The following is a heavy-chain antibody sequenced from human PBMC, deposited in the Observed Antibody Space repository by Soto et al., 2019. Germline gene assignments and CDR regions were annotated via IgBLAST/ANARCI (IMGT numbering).Heavy chain of an antibody. CDR3: ARVAPGGSGSYYDY. CDR1: GFTFSSYD. V-gene: IGHV3-13*05. CDR2: IGTAGDP. D-gene: IGHD3-10*01. J-gene: IGHJ4*02. Sequence: GESLKISCAASGFTFSSYDMHWVRQATGKGLEWVSAIGTAGDPYYPGSVKGRFTISRENAKNSLYLQMNSLRAGDTAVYYCARVAPGGSGSYYDYWGQGTLVTVSS.